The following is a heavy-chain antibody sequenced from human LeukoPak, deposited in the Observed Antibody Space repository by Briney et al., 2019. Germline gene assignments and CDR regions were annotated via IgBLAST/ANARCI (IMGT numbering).Heavy chain of an antibody. J-gene: IGHJ3*02. CDR3: ARDPGGAYKDDALDI. D-gene: IGHD3-16*01. V-gene: IGHV4-39*07. CDR2: IYFGGSGGT. CDR1: GGSFSSTNYF. Sequence: KPSETLSLTCTVSGGSFSSTNYFWGWIRQPPGKGLEWIGTIYFGGSGGTYYNPSLRSRVTISVDTSKNQFSLKLTSVTAADTAVYYCARDPGGAYKDDALDIWGHGTVVTVSS.